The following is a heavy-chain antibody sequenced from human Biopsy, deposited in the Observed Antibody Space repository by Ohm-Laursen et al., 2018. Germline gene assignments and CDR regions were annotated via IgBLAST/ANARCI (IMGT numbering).Heavy chain of an antibody. V-gene: IGHV4-59*01. CDR1: GGSIISYY. CDR2: VYNGGIT. J-gene: IGHJ2*01. Sequence: GTLSLTCSVSGGSIISYYWTWIRRPPGKGLEWIGHVYNGGITNYNPSLKSRVTISVDTSKNHFSLRLRSVTPADTAIYYCARDRGYYSDRTVPGYFDLWGRGTLVTVSS. CDR3: ARDRGYYSDRTVPGYFDL. D-gene: IGHD3-22*01.